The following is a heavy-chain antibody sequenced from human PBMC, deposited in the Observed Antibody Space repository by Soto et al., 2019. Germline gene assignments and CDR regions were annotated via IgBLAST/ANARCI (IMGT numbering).Heavy chain of an antibody. CDR3: ASRIVGYCSGGSCLYGMDV. Sequence: GESLKISCKGSGYSFTSYWISWVRQMPGKGLEWMGRIDPSDSYTNYSPSFQGHVTISADKSISTAYLQWSSLKASDTAVYYCASRIVGYCSGGSCLYGMDVWGQGTTVTVSS. D-gene: IGHD2-15*01. J-gene: IGHJ6*02. CDR1: GYSFTSYW. V-gene: IGHV5-10-1*01. CDR2: IDPSDSYT.